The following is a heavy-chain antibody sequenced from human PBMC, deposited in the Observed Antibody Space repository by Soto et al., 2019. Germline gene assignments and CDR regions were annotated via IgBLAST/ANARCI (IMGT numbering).Heavy chain of an antibody. CDR3: ARVSVSYLPSY. J-gene: IGHJ4*02. CDR2: INAGNGNT. CDR1: GYTFTNYA. D-gene: IGHD6-19*01. V-gene: IGHV1-3*05. Sequence: QVQLVQSGAEEKKPGASVKVSCKASGYTFTNYAMHWVCQAPGQRLEWMGWINAGNGNTKYSQKFQGRVTLTRDTSASTAYMELSSLRSQDTAVYYCARVSVSYLPSYWGQGSLFTVSS.